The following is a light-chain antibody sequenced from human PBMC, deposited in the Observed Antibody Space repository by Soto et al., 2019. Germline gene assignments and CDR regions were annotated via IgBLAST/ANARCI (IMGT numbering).Light chain of an antibody. CDR1: SSDVGSYNL. CDR2: EGN. CDR3: CSYAGSVV. J-gene: IGLJ3*02. Sequence: QSVLTQPASMSGSPGQSITISCTRSSSDVGSYNLVSWYQQHPGQAPKFMIYEGNKRPSGVSNRFSGSQSGNTASLTISGLQAEDEADYYCCSYAGSVVFGGGTKVTVL. V-gene: IGLV2-23*01.